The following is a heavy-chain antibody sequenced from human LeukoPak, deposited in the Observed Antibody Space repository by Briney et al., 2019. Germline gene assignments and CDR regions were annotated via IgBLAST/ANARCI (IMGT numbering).Heavy chain of an antibody. CDR2: IRGEEGDK. V-gene: IGHV3-7*03. CDR1: GFTFRNYW. CDR3: ARDVGGALDY. Sequence: GGSLRLSCTVSGFTFRNYWMAWVRQAPGKGLEWVSNIRGEEGDKNSADSVKGRFTISRDNAKKSLYLQMNSLRVEDTAVYYCARDVGGALDYWGQGTLVTVSS. J-gene: IGHJ4*02. D-gene: IGHD4-17*01.